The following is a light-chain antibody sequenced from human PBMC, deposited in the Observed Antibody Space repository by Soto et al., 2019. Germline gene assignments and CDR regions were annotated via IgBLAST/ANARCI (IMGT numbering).Light chain of an antibody. V-gene: IGKV3-11*01. CDR1: QSVSSY. CDR3: QQRSNWPPT. Sequence: EIVLTQSPATLSLSPGERATVSCRASQSVSSYLAWCQQKPGQAPRLLIYDASNRATGIPARFSGSGSGTDFTLTISSLEPEDFAVYYCQQRSNWPPTFGQGTEVEIK. J-gene: IGKJ1*01. CDR2: DAS.